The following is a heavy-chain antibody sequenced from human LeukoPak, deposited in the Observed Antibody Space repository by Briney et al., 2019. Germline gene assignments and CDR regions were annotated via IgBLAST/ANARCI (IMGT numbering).Heavy chain of an antibody. CDR3: ARCLEVGAGRPLDY. D-gene: IGHD1-1*01. Sequence: SETLSLTCSVSGVSINQYYWNSIRQPAGKGLEWIGRIHSTGATDYNPSLKSRLTMSVDTSRNEFSVKLNSVTVADTAFYYCARCLEVGAGRPLDYWGQGTLVTVSS. V-gene: IGHV4-4*07. J-gene: IGHJ4*02. CDR2: IHSTGAT. CDR1: GVSINQYY.